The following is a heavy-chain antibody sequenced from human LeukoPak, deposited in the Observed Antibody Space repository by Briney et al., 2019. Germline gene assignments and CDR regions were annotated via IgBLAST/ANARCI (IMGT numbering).Heavy chain of an antibody. D-gene: IGHD2-2*01. V-gene: IGHV3-30*01. CDR2: ISYDGSNK. CDR1: GFTFSSYA. CDR3: ARGKKCSSTSCRYEAFDI. Sequence: GRSLRLSCAASGFTFSSYAMHWVRQAPGKGLEWVAVISYDGSNKYYADSVKGRFTISRDNSKNTLYLQMNSLRAENTAVYYCARGKKCSSTSCRYEAFDIWGQGTMVTVSS. J-gene: IGHJ3*02.